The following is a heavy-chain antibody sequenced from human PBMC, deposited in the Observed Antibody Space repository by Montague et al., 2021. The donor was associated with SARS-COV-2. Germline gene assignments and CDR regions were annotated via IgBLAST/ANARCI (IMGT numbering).Heavy chain of an antibody. V-gene: IGHV4-39*01. D-gene: IGHD3-10*01. J-gene: IGHJ4*02. CDR1: GGSISSCSYA. Sequence: SETLSLTCTVSGGSISSCSYAWGRLRPTTGKGLEGIGCLYYSGSTNYNPSLKSRVTIHVDTSKNHLYLKLASVTAADTAVYYCARHYYGSGSYYLGEFDYWGQGTLVTVSS. CDR3: ARHYYGSGSYYLGEFDY. CDR2: LYYSGST.